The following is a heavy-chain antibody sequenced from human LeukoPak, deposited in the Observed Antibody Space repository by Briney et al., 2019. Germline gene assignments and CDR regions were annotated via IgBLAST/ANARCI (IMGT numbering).Heavy chain of an antibody. D-gene: IGHD5-24*01. Sequence: PGGSLRLSCAASGFTFSSYDIHSVRQAPGKWLELVAVISYEGNNKYYADSVKGRFNISGDNSEKTLYLQMNILRAEDTAVYYCARDAYNEEDWYFDLWGRGGLVTVSS. CDR2: ISYEGNNK. J-gene: IGHJ2*01. CDR1: GFTFSSYD. V-gene: IGHV3-30-3*01. CDR3: ARDAYNEEDWYFDL.